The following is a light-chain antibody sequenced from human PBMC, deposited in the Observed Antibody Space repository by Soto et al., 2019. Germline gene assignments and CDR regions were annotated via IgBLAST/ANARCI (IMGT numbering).Light chain of an antibody. J-gene: IGLJ1*01. Sequence: QSVLTQPASVSGSPGQSITISCTGTSSDVGGYNYVSWYQHHPGKAPKLIIYDVTNRPSGVSNPFSGSKSGNTASLTISGLQPEDEADYYCSSNTTSNTSQIVFGTGTRSPS. CDR1: SSDVGGYNY. V-gene: IGLV2-14*03. CDR3: SSNTTSNTSQIV. CDR2: DVT.